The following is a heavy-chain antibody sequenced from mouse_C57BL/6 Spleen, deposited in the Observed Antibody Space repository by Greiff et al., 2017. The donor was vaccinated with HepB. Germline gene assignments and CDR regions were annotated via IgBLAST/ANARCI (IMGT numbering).Heavy chain of an antibody. Sequence: EVKLMESGGGLVKPGGSLKLSCAASGFTFSDYGMHWVRQAPEKGLEWVAYISSGSSTIYYADTVKGRFTISRDNAKNTLFLQMTSLRSEDTAMYYCARDGSSYGRYFDVWGTGTTVTVSS. D-gene: IGHD1-1*01. J-gene: IGHJ1*03. V-gene: IGHV5-17*01. CDR3: ARDGSSYGRYFDV. CDR2: ISSGSSTI. CDR1: GFTFSDYG.